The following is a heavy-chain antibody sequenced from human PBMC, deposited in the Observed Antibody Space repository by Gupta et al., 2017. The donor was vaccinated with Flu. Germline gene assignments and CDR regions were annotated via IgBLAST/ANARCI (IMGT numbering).Heavy chain of an antibody. CDR3: ARVCRGYDYVDG. Sequence: FSDYYMSWIRQAAGKGLQWVSYIRSSRSTIYYADFVKGRFTISRDDAKKSLYLQMNSLRAEDTAVYYCARVCRGYDYVDGWCIGATVTVSS. CDR1: FSDYY. J-gene: IGHJ6*03. CDR2: IRSSRSTI. V-gene: IGHV3-11*01.